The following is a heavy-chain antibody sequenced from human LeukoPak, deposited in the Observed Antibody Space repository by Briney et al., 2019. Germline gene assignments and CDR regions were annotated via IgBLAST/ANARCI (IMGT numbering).Heavy chain of an antibody. CDR2: IYYSGST. Sequence: PSETLSLTCTVSGGSFSSSSYYWGWIRQPPGKGLEWLGSIYYSGSTYYNPSLKTRVTISVDTSKNQFSLKLSSVTAADTAVYYCARPAAPFAWFDPWGQGTLVTVSS. J-gene: IGHJ5*02. CDR3: ARPAAPFAWFDP. D-gene: IGHD6-6*01. CDR1: GGSFSSSSYY. V-gene: IGHV4-39*01.